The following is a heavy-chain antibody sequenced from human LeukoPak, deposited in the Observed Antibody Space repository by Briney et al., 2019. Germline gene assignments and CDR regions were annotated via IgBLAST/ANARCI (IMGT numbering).Heavy chain of an antibody. V-gene: IGHV3-43*02. J-gene: IGHJ4*02. Sequence: PGGSPRLSCAASGFTFDDYAMHWVRQAPGKGLEWVSLISGDGGSTYYADSVKGRFTISRDNSKNSLYLQMNSLRTEDTALYYCAKSERYDSSGYYHNWGQGTLVTVSS. D-gene: IGHD3-22*01. CDR1: GFTFDDYA. CDR2: ISGDGGST. CDR3: AKSERYDSSGYYHN.